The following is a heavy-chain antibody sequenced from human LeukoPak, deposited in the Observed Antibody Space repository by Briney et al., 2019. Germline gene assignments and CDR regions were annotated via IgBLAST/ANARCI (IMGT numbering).Heavy chain of an antibody. J-gene: IGHJ4*02. CDR3: ARSPLSGTRFFDY. D-gene: IGHD3-10*01. CDR1: GGTFSSYA. V-gene: IGHV1-69*06. Sequence: SVKVSCEASGGTFSSYAISWVRQAPGQGLEWMGGIIPIFGTANYAQKFQGRVTITADKSTSTAYMELSSLRSEDTAVYYCARSPLSGTRFFDYWGQGTLVTVSS. CDR2: IIPIFGTA.